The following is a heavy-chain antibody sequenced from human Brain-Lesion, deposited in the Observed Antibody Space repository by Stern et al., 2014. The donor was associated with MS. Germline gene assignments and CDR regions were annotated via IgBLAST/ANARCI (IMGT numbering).Heavy chain of an antibody. CDR3: ARGRDYLGP. V-gene: IGHV3-7*02. D-gene: IGHD2/OR15-2a*01. CDR2: IKQDGSEK. CDR1: GLSFSDYW. J-gene: IGHJ5*02. Sequence: VQLVESGGGLAQPGGSLRLSCAASGLSFSDYWMSWVRQAPGKGLEWVAYIKQDGSEKYYLDSVKGRFTISRDNPKNSLSMQMISLRAEDTAFYYCARGRDYLGPWGQGTLVTVSS.